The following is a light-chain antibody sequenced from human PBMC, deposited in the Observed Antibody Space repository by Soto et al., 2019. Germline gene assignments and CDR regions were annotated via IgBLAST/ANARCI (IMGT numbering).Light chain of an antibody. CDR2: EVS. V-gene: IGLV2-14*01. Sequence: QSALTQHASVSGSPGQSITISCTGTSSDIGGYNYVSWYQQHPGKAPKLVIYEVSNRPSGVSDRFSGSKSGNTASLTISGLQAEDETDYYCSSPTSSSTTVFGTGTKLTVL. CDR3: SSPTSSSTTV. J-gene: IGLJ1*01. CDR1: SSDIGGYNY.